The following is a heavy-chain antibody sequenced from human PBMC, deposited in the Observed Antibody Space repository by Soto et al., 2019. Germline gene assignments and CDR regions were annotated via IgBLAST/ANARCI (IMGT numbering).Heavy chain of an antibody. D-gene: IGHD2-15*01. Sequence: SETLSLTCTVSGDSISGYYWSWIRQPPGKGLQWIGYIYYSGNTNYNPSLKGRVTMSVDTSKNQFSLQVSSVTAADTAVYFCAKYRRTDAEGYTFDYWGQGALVTVSS. J-gene: IGHJ4*02. CDR2: IYYSGNT. CDR3: AKYRRTDAEGYTFDY. CDR1: GDSISGYY. V-gene: IGHV4-59*01.